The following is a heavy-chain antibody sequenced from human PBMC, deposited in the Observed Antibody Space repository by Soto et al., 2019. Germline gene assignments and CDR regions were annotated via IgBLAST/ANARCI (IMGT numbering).Heavy chain of an antibody. CDR1: GGSIYRSGYY. D-gene: IGHD2-15*01. Sequence: QVQLQESGPGLVKPSETLSLTCTVSGGSIYRSGYYWGWIRQPPVRGLEWSGNIDYNGVTYSNTSLKSRVNISRDTSKNQFSLKLTSVTAADTALDYCVNVLVGATGHTDADSWGPGTLVAVSS. J-gene: IGHJ4*02. CDR2: IDYNGVT. CDR3: VNVLVGATGHTDADS. V-gene: IGHV4-39*01.